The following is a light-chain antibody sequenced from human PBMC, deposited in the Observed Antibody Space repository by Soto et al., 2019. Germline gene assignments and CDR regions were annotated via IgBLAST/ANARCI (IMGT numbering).Light chain of an antibody. Sequence: EIVLTQSPGTLSLSHGARATLSCRASQSVSNNYLAWYQQKPGQAPRLLIYGASNRATGIPDRFSVSGSGTEFTLTIISLQPDDFATYYCQQYNTYWTFGQGTKVDIK. J-gene: IGKJ1*01. V-gene: IGKV3-20*01. CDR2: GAS. CDR1: QSVSNNY. CDR3: QQYNTYWT.